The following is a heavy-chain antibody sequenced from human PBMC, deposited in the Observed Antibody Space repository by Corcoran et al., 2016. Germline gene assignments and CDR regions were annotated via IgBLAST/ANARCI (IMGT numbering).Heavy chain of an antibody. V-gene: IGHV3-33*01. D-gene: IGHD1-26*01. Sequence: QVQLVESGGGVVQPGRSLRLSCAASGFTFSSYGMHWVRQAPGKGLEWVAVIWYDGSNKYYADSVKGRFTISRDNSKNTLYLQMNSLRAEDTAVYYCARGQAEGDFDYWGQGTLVTVSS. CDR1: GFTFSSYG. J-gene: IGHJ4*02. CDR3: ARGQAEGDFDY. CDR2: IWYDGSNK.